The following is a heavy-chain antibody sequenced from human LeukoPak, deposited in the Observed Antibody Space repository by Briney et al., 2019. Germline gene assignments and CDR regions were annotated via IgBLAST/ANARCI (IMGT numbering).Heavy chain of an antibody. Sequence: PGGSLRLSCAASGFTFSTYAISWVRQAPGKGLGWVSGMSGSGATPYYADSVKGRFTISRDNSKSTLYLQMNSLRADDTAVYFCAKDPTPYSGNKFYFDYWGQGTLVTVSS. J-gene: IGHJ4*02. CDR2: MSGSGATP. V-gene: IGHV3-23*01. D-gene: IGHD3-10*01. CDR1: GFTFSTYA. CDR3: AKDPTPYSGNKFYFDY.